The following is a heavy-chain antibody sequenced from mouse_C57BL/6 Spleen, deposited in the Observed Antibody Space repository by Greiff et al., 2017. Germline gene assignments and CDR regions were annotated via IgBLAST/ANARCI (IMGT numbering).Heavy chain of an antibody. Sequence: EVKLVESGGGLVKPGGSLKLSCAASGFTFSSYAMSWVRQTPEKRLEWVATISDGGSYTYYPDNVKGRFTISRDNAKNNRYLQMSHLKSEDTAMYYCARDRGPFAYWGQGTLVTVSA. D-gene: IGHD3-1*01. CDR1: GFTFSSYA. V-gene: IGHV5-4*01. CDR2: ISDGGSYT. J-gene: IGHJ3*01. CDR3: ARDRGPFAY.